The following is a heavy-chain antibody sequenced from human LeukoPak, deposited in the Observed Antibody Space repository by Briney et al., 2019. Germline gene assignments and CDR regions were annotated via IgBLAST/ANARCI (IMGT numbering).Heavy chain of an antibody. CDR3: ATGGPHESGSSWYPDYYYYYGMDV. V-gene: IGHV4-30-4*01. D-gene: IGHD6-13*01. CDR2: IYYSGST. CDR1: GGSISSGDYY. Sequence: SETLSLTCTVSGGSISSGDYYWSWIRQPPGKGLEWIGYIYYSGSTYYNPSLKSRVTISVDTSKNQFSLKLSSVTAADTAVYYCATGGPHESGSSWYPDYYYYYGMDVWGQGTTVTVSS. J-gene: IGHJ6*02.